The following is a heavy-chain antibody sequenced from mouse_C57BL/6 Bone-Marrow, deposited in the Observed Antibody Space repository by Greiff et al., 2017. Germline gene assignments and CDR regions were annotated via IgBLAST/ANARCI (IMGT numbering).Heavy chain of an antibody. V-gene: IGHV1-49*01. CDR1: YFAFMASA. J-gene: IGHJ3*01. D-gene: IGHD2-5*01. CDR2: FTMYSDAT. CDR3: ARTMGSNYDWFAY. Sequence: LKESGAELVRPGSSVKLSCKDSYFAFMASAMHWVKQRPGHGLEWIGSFTMYSDATEYSENFKGKATLTANTSSSTAYMELSSLTSEDSAVYYCARTMGSNYDWFAYWGQGTLVTVSA.